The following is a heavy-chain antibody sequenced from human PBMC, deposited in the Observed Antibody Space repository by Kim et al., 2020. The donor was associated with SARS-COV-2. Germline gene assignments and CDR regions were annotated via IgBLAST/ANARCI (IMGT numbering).Heavy chain of an antibody. D-gene: IGHD2-2*01. Sequence: GTENYAQKFQGRVTVTADKSTNTAYMELSSLRSEDTAVYYCATSSTYYFYYWGQGTLVTVSS. CDR3: ATSSTYYFYY. J-gene: IGHJ4*02. CDR2: GTE. V-gene: IGHV1-69*06.